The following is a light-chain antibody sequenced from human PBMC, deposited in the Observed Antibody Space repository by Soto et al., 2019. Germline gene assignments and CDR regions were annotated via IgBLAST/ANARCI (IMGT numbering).Light chain of an antibody. Sequence: EVVLTQSPGTLSLSPGERATLSCRASRSISSSHLAWYQQKPGQAPRLLIYGASSRDTGIPDRFSGSASGTDFTLTISRLEPEDSAVYYCQQYGSSPPFTFGQGTKLEIK. V-gene: IGKV3-20*01. CDR3: QQYGSSPPFT. CDR1: RSISSSH. J-gene: IGKJ2*01. CDR2: GAS.